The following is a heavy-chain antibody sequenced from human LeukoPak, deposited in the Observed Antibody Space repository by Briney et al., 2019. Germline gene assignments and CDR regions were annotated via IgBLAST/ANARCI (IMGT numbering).Heavy chain of an antibody. Sequence: SETLSLTCTVSGGSISSYYWGWIRQPPGKGLEWIGSIYYSGSTYYNPSLKSRVTISVDTSKNQFSLKLSSVTAADTAVYYCARIRGCTNGVCTNWFDPWGQGTLVTVSS. V-gene: IGHV4-39*07. CDR1: GGSISSYY. CDR2: IYYSGST. CDR3: ARIRGCTNGVCTNWFDP. J-gene: IGHJ5*02. D-gene: IGHD2-8*01.